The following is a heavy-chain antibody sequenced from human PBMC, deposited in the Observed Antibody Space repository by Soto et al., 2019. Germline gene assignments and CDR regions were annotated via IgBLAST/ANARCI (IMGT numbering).Heavy chain of an antibody. CDR2: INHSGST. CDR3: SRGRRTAVTIDY. CDR1: GGSFSGYY. J-gene: IGHJ4*02. V-gene: IGHV4-34*01. Sequence: QVQLQQWGAGLLKPSETLSLTCAVYGGSFSGYYWSWIRQPPGKGLEWIGEINHSGSTNYNPSLKRRVXXXVXPSKNQFSLKLSSVTAADTAVYYCSRGRRTAVTIDYWGQGTLVTVSS. D-gene: IGHD4-17*01.